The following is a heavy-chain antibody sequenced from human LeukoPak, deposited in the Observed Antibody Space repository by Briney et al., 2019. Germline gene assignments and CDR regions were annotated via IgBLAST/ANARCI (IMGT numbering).Heavy chain of an antibody. Sequence: TGASLKISCKGSGXSFTSYWISWVRQMPGKRLEWMGRIDPSDSYTKYNPSFQGHITISADKSSSTAYLHWSSLKASDTAMYYCARQYSGYDYYFDYWGQGILVTVSS. D-gene: IGHD5-12*01. J-gene: IGHJ4*02. V-gene: IGHV5-10-1*01. CDR1: GXSFTSYW. CDR3: ARQYSGYDYYFDY. CDR2: IDPSDSYT.